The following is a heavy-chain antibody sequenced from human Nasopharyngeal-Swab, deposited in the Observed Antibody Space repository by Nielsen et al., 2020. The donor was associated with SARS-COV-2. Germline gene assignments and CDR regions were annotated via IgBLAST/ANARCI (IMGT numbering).Heavy chain of an antibody. V-gene: IGHV4-59*01. CDR2: IYHSGST. CDR1: GGSISDNY. J-gene: IGHJ5*02. D-gene: IGHD2-15*01. Sequence: SETLSLTCTVSGGSISDNYWGWIRQPPGEGLEWIGSIYHSGSTNYNSSLKCRITISLDASKKQFSLKMSSVTAADTAVYYCARVVCSGGSCSFDTWGQGTLVTVSS. CDR3: ARVVCSGGSCSFDT.